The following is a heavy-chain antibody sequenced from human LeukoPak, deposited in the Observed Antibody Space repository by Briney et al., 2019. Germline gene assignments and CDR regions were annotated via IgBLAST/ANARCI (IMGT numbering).Heavy chain of an antibody. J-gene: IGHJ4*02. CDR2: IKQDGSEK. D-gene: IGHD4/OR15-4a*01. CDR3: ARRAGAYSHPYDY. V-gene: IGHV3-7*03. Sequence: GGSLRLSCAASGFTFSSYRMSWVRQAPGKGLEWVANIKQDGSEKYYVDSVKGRFTISRDNAKNSLYLQMNSLRAEDTAVYYCARRAGAYSHPYDYWGQGTLVTVSS. CDR1: GFTFSSYR.